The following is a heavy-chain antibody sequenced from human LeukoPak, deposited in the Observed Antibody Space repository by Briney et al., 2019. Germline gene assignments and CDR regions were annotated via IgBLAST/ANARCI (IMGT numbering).Heavy chain of an antibody. J-gene: IGHJ6*03. CDR3: AGGYKYAYYNYYYMDV. D-gene: IGHD5-24*01. V-gene: IGHV4-59*01. CDR1: GGSISSYY. CDR2: IYNSGST. Sequence: SEALSLTCTVSGGSISSYYWSWIRQPPGKGLEWIGYIYNSGSTNYNPSLKSRVTISVDTSKNQFSLKLSSVTAADTAVYYCAGGYKYAYYNYYYMDVWGKGTTVTVSS.